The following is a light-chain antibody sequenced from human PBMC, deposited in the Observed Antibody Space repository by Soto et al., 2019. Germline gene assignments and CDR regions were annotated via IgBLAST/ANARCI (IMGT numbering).Light chain of an antibody. CDR3: QQYST. V-gene: IGKV1-5*03. CDR1: QNVSSW. J-gene: IGKJ1*01. CDR2: KAS. Sequence: DIQMTQSPSTLSASVGDRVTITCRARQNVSSWLAWYQQKPGKAPKLLIYKASTLESGVPSRFSGSGSGTEFTLTISSLQPDDFATYYCQQYSTFGQGTKVEIK.